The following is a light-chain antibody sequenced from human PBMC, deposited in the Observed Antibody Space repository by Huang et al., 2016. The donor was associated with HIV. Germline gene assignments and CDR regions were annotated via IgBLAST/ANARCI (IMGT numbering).Light chain of an antibody. Sequence: VVMTQSPLSLHVPPGEPASISCRSSQSLRHRNGLNYLDWYLQKPGQSPQLLIHLGSSRASGVPDRFSGGGSGTDFSLNISRVEAEDAGIYYCMEALQTPYTFGQGTKLEI. J-gene: IGKJ2*01. V-gene: IGKV2-28*01. CDR1: QSLRHRNGLNY. CDR3: MEALQTPYT. CDR2: LGS.